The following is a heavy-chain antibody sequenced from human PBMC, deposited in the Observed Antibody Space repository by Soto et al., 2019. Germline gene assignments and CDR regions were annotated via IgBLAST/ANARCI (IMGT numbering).Heavy chain of an antibody. CDR3: ARGGHIAVVTASFDY. D-gene: IGHD2-21*02. CDR1: GYTFNTYY. CDR2: IHPSGGGT. V-gene: IGHV1-46*02. Sequence: QVQLVQSGAEVRKPGASVKVSCTPSGYTFNTYYLHWLRQAPGQALEWMGVIHPSGGGTTYAQKFLGRVTVTRDTSTTTVFMELSSLISDDTAVYYCARGGHIAVVTASFDYWGQGTLVTVSS. J-gene: IGHJ4*02.